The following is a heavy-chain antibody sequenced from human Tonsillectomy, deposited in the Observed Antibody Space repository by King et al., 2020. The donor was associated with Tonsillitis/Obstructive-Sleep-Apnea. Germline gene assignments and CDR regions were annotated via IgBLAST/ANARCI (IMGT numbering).Heavy chain of an antibody. Sequence: DVQLVESGGGLVQPGGSLRLSCAASGFTFSSYWMSWVRQAPGKGLEWVANIKQDGSEKYYVDSVKGRFTISRDNAKNSLNLQMNSLRAEDTAVYYCVRCGYCSRTSCYGDGFDIWGQGTMVTVSS. CDR2: IKQDGSEK. CDR1: GFTFSSYW. V-gene: IGHV3-7*01. J-gene: IGHJ3*02. D-gene: IGHD2-2*01. CDR3: VRCGYCSRTSCYGDGFDI.